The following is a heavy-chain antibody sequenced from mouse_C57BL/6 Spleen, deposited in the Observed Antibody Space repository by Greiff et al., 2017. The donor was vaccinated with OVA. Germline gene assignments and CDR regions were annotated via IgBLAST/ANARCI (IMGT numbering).Heavy chain of an antibody. CDR1: GFTFSSYA. CDR2: ISDGGSYT. CDR3: ARDYYGSSDWYFDV. V-gene: IGHV5-4*03. D-gene: IGHD1-1*01. Sequence: EVMLVESGGGLVKPGGSLKLSCAASGFTFSSYAMSWVRQTPEKRLEWVATISDGGSYTYYPDNVKGRFTISRDNAKNNLYLQMSHLKSEDTAMYYWARDYYGSSDWYFDVWGTGTTVTVSS. J-gene: IGHJ1*03.